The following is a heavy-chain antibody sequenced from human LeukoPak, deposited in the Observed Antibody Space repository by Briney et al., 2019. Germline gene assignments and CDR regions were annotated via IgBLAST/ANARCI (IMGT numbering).Heavy chain of an antibody. V-gene: IGHV4-59*01. CDR1: GGSISGYY. CDR2: IYYSGST. Sequence: SETLSLTCSVSGGSISGYYWSWIRQPPGKGLEWIAYIYYSGSTNYNPSLKSRVTISVDTPKTQFPLKLTSVTAADTAVYYCARLSRIAAAGRYDYHSLDVWGKGTTVTVSS. CDR3: ARLSRIAAAGRYDYHSLDV. J-gene: IGHJ6*04. D-gene: IGHD6-13*01.